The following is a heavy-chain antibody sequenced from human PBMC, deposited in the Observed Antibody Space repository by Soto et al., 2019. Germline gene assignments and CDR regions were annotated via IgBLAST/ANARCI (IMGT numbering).Heavy chain of an antibody. CDR2: IRSKANSYAT. CDR3: YSHDYGGDWYFDL. V-gene: IGHV3-73*02. J-gene: IGHJ2*01. D-gene: IGHD4-17*01. Sequence: EVQLVESGGGLVQPGGSLKLSCAASGFTFSGSAMHWVRQASGKGLEWVGRIRSKANSYATAYAASVKGRFTISRDDSKNTAYLQMNSLKTEDTAVYYCYSHDYGGDWYFDLWGRGTLVTVSS. CDR1: GFTFSGSA.